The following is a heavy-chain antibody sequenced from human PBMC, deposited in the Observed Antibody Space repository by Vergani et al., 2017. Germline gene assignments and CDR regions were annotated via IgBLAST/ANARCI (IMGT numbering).Heavy chain of an antibody. CDR3: ARGGVSIAAAYRY. CDR2: INHSGRT. CDR1: GGSFSGYY. D-gene: IGHD6-13*01. Sequence: QVQLQQWGAGLLKPSETLSLTCAVYGGSFSGYYWSWIRQPPGKGLEWIGEINHSGRTNYNPSLKSRVTISVDTSKNQFSLKLSSLTAADTAVYYCARGGVSIAAAYRYWGQGTLVTVSS. J-gene: IGHJ4*02. V-gene: IGHV4-34*01.